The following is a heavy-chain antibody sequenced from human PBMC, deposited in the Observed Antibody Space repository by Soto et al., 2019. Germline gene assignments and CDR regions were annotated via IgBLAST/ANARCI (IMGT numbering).Heavy chain of an antibody. Sequence: ASVKVSCKASGYTFTSYSMHWVLQAPGQRLEWMGWINAGNGNTKYSQKFQGRVTITRDTSASTAYMELSSLRSEDTAVYYCARGGVGVVVAATAYYYYYYGMDVWGQGTTVTVSS. V-gene: IGHV1-3*01. CDR1: GYTFTSYS. CDR3: ARGGVGVVVAATAYYYYYYGMDV. CDR2: INAGNGNT. J-gene: IGHJ6*02. D-gene: IGHD2-15*01.